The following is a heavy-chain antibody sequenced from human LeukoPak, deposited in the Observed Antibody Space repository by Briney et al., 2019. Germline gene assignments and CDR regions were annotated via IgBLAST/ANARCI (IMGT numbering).Heavy chain of an antibody. CDR2: IYTSGST. D-gene: IGHD5-24*01. J-gene: IGHJ6*03. V-gene: IGHV4-4*09. CDR3: ARAPTKIYYYMDV. Sequence: SETLSLTCTVSGGSISSYYWSWIRQPPGKGLEWIGYIYTSGSTNYNPSLKSRVTISVDTSKNQVSLKVSPVTAADTAVYYCARAPTKIYYYMDVWGKGTTVTVSS. CDR1: GGSISSYY.